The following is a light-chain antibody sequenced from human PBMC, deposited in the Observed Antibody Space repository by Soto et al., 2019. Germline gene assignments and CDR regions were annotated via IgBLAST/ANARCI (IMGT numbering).Light chain of an antibody. CDR2: GVS. CDR1: QSLSSRN. CDR3: RQYGGSPIT. V-gene: IGKV3-20*01. J-gene: IGKJ5*01. Sequence: EIVLTQSPATLSLSPGERATLSCRASQSLSSRNLAWYQQKPGQAPRTLIYGVSSRATGIPDRVSGSGSGTDFTLTITRLEPEDFALYYCRQYGGSPITFGLGTRLEIK.